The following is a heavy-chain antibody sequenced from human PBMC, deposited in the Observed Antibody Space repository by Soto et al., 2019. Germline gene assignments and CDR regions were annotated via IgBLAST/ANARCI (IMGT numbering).Heavy chain of an antibody. CDR1: GGSISSGGYY. CDR2: IYYSGST. V-gene: IGHV4-31*03. Sequence: QVQLQESGPGLVKPSQTLSLTCTVSGGSISSGGYYWSWIRQHPGKGLEWIGYIYYSGSTFYNPSTKSRATISVDTSKHQCSLRLGSVTAADTAVYYCARDFDSSSAFFDYWGQGTLVTVSS. CDR3: ARDFDSSSAFFDY. J-gene: IGHJ4*02. D-gene: IGHD6-6*01.